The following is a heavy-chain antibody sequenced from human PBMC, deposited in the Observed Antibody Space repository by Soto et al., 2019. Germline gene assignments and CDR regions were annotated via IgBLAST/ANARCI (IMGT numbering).Heavy chain of an antibody. CDR1: GGSISNSNW. Sequence: QVQLQESGPGLVKPSGTLSLTCGVFGGSISNSNWWTWVRQPPGKGLEWIGEIYHTGSTNYNSSLMSRVTISRDKPNNQFSLKLSSVTAADTAVYYCAHRPIVGAAIWGQGTLVTVSS. CDR3: AHRPIVGAAI. V-gene: IGHV4-4*02. J-gene: IGHJ4*02. CDR2: IYHTGST. D-gene: IGHD1-26*01.